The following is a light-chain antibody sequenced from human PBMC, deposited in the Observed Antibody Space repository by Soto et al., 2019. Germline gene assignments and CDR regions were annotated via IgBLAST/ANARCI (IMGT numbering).Light chain of an antibody. Sequence: SYELTQPSSVSVSPGQTARITCSGDVLAKKYARWFQQKPGQAPVVVIYKDIERPSGIPERFSGSSSGTTVTLTISGAQVEDEADYYCYSVADNNLVIGGGTKLTVL. CDR1: VLAKKY. V-gene: IGLV3-27*01. J-gene: IGLJ3*02. CDR3: YSVADNNLV. CDR2: KDI.